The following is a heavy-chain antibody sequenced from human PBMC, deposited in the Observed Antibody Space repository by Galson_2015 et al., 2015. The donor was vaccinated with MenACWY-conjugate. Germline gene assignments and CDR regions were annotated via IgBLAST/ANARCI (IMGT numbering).Heavy chain of an antibody. J-gene: IGHJ5*02. CDR2: ISSGGLT. V-gene: IGHV3-23*01. D-gene: IGHD2-21*02. CDR3: GKREIFGDGWFDP. Sequence: SLRLSCAASGLSFSSHAMRWVRQAPGKGLEWVSGISSGGLTQYAASVKGRFTIFRENSNNTLFLQMTSLRVEDTALCYCGKREIFGDGWFDPWGQGTLVTVSS. CDR1: GLSFSSHA.